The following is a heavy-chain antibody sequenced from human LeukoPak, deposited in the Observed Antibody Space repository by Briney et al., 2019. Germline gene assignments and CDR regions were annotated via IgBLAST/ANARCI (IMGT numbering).Heavy chain of an antibody. D-gene: IGHD3-10*01. CDR1: GFTFSSYW. CDR3: ARDRRGVLIGGFYGMDV. J-gene: IGHJ6*02. Sequence: PGGSLRLSCAASGFTFSSYWMSWVRQAPGKGLEWVANIKQDGSEKYYVDSVKGRFTISRDNAKNSLYLQMNSLRAEDTAVYYCARDRRGVLIGGFYGMDVWGQGTTVTVSS. CDR2: IKQDGSEK. V-gene: IGHV3-7*01.